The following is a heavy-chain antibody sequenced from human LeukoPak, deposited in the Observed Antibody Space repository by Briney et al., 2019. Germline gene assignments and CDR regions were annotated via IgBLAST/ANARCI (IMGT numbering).Heavy chain of an antibody. V-gene: IGHV3-9*01. J-gene: IGHJ4*02. CDR2: LYWNSGNI. CDR1: GFTFGNYA. D-gene: IGHD4/OR15-4a*01. Sequence: GGSLRLSCAASGFTFGNYAMLWVRQAPGKGLEWVSGLYWNSGNIGYAVSVKGRFTISRDNAKNSLYLQMNRLRAEDTALYYCAKRGANGGFDYWGQGTLVTVSS. CDR3: AKRGANGGFDY.